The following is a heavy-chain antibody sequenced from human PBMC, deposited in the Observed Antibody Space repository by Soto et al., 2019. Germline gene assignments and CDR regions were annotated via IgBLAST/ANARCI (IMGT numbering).Heavy chain of an antibody. CDR2: ISSSSSYI. J-gene: IGHJ4*02. D-gene: IGHD6-13*01. Sequence: GGSLRLSCAASGFTFSSYSMNWVRQAPGKGLEWVSSISSSSSYIYYADSVKGRFTISRDNAKNSLYLQMNSLRAEDTAVYYCAREGGKYSSTPSIDYWGQGTLVTVSS. CDR1: GFTFSSYS. V-gene: IGHV3-21*01. CDR3: AREGGKYSSTPSIDY.